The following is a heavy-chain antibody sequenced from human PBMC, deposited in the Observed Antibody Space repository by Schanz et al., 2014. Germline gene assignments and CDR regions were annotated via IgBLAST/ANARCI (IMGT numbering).Heavy chain of an antibody. V-gene: IGHV1-2*06. J-gene: IGHJ6*02. D-gene: IGHD6-19*01. Sequence: QVLLVQSGAEVKKPGASVKVSCKASGYRFIGYYVHWVRQAPGQGLEWMGRVSPYSGDTNYAQMFQGSVTMPTDTSISTAYMELSRLTSDDTAVFFCARENTAVAGMPRVMDVWGQGTPVTVTS. CDR1: GYRFIGYY. CDR2: VSPYSGDT. CDR3: ARENTAVAGMPRVMDV.